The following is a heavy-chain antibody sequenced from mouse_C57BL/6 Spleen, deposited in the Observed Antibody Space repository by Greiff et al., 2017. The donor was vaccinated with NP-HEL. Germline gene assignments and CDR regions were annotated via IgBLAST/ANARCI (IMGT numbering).Heavy chain of an antibody. CDR2: INPSNGGT. J-gene: IGHJ1*03. CDR3: ARCYGSRPWCFDV. D-gene: IGHD1-1*01. CDR1: GYTFTSYW. V-gene: IGHV1-53*01. Sequence: VQLQQPGTELVKPGASVKLSCKASGYTFTSYWMHWVKQRPGQGLEWLGNINPSNGGTNYNEKFKSKATLTVDKSSSPAYMQLISLTSEDSAFYYCARCYGSRPWCFDVWGTGTTVTVSS.